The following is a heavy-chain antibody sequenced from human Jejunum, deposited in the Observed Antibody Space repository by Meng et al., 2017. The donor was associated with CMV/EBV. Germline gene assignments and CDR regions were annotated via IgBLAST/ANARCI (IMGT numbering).Heavy chain of an antibody. J-gene: IGHJ5*02. Sequence: SGYTFTSYNMHWGRQAPGQGPEWMGIINPSGGTTSYAQEFQGRVTMTRDKSTSTVYMELSSLRSEDTAVYYCARDSGGGVNWFDPWGQGTLVTVSS. CDR1: GYTFTSYN. CDR2: INPSGGTT. V-gene: IGHV1-46*01. D-gene: IGHD3-16*01. CDR3: ARDSGGGVNWFDP.